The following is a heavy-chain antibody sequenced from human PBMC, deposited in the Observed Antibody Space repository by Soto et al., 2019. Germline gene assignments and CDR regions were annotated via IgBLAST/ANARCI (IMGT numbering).Heavy chain of an antibody. J-gene: IGHJ6*02. D-gene: IGHD6-13*01. Sequence: AGCLRHSCAASRCTFSSYAIHWQRHAPGKELWWVEVISYDGSNKYYADAVKGRFTIYRDNSKNTLYLQMNSMRDEDTAVYYCARGRYSSSWSPYYYYGMDVWGQGTTVT. CDR2: ISYDGSNK. V-gene: IGHV3-30-3*01. CDR3: ARGRYSSSWSPYYYYGMDV. CDR1: RCTFSSYA.